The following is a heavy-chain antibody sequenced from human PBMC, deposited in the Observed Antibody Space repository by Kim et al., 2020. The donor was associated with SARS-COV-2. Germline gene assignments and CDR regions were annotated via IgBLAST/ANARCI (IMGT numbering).Heavy chain of an antibody. CDR3: ARGVGSSCPDDY. J-gene: IGHJ4*02. Sequence: NYAQRGQGRVTITADESTSTAYMELSSLRSEDTAVYYCARGVGSSCPDDYWGQGTLVTVSS. V-gene: IGHV1-69*01. D-gene: IGHD6-13*01.